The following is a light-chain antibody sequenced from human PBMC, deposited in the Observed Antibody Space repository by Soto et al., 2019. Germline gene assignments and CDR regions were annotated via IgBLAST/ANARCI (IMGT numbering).Light chain of an antibody. V-gene: IGKV2-28*01. CDR3: MQALQSPIT. Sequence: DLVMTQSPLSLPVTPGAPASISGRSSQSLLHSNGYDYLDWYLQKPGQSPQLLIYLRSTRASGVPDRFSGSGSGTDFTLKISRVEAEDVGVYYYMQALQSPITFGQGTRLEIK. J-gene: IGKJ5*01. CDR2: LRS. CDR1: QSLLHSNGYDY.